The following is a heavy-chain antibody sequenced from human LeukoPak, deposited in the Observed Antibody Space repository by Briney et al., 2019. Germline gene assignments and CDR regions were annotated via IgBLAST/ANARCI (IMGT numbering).Heavy chain of an antibody. CDR2: IIPIFGTA. CDR3: ARTTVITATPSSRNYRYNWFDP. D-gene: IGHD2-15*01. CDR1: GGTFSSYA. V-gene: IGHV1-69*05. J-gene: IGHJ5*02. Sequence: ASVKVSCKASGGTFSSYAISWVRQAPGQGLEWMGGIIPIFGTANYAQKFQGRVTITTDESTSTAYMELSSLRSEDTAVHYCARTTVITATPSSRNYRYNWFDPWGQGTLVTVSS.